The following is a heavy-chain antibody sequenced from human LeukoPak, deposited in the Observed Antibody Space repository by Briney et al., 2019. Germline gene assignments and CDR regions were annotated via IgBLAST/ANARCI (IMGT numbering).Heavy chain of an antibody. D-gene: IGHD6-19*01. CDR2: TIPIFGTA. Sequence: GASVKVSCKASGGTFSSYAISWVRQAPGQGLEWMGRTIPIFGTANYAQKFQGRVTITTDESTSTAYMELSSLRSEDTAVYYCARENEQWLVDYYYMDVWGKGTTVTVSS. V-gene: IGHV1-69*05. J-gene: IGHJ6*03. CDR1: GGTFSSYA. CDR3: ARENEQWLVDYYYMDV.